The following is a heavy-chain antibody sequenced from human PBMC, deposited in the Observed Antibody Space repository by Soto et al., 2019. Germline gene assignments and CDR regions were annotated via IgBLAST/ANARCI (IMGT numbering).Heavy chain of an antibody. CDR3: ARHLSTTVAPLPFDC. CDR1: GGSISSGGYY. CDR2: IYYSGST. D-gene: IGHD1-1*01. V-gene: IGHV4-31*03. J-gene: IGHJ4*02. Sequence: SETLSLTCTVSGGSISSGGYYWNWIRQHPGKGLEWIGYIYYSGSTYYNPSLKSRVSISVDTSKNQFSLKLSSVTAADTAVYYCARHLSTTVAPLPFDCWGQGTLVTVSS.